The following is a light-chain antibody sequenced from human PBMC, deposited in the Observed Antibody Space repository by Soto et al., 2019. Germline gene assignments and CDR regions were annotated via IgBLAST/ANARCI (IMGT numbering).Light chain of an antibody. J-gene: IGKJ5*01. V-gene: IGKV3D-20*02. CDR1: QSVSSTY. CDR3: QQRSDWPT. CDR2: GAS. Sequence: VMTQSPLSQPVPFGQPASSXXRASQSVSSTYLAWYQQKPGQAPRXLIYGASSRATGVPARFSGSWSGTDFTLTISSLEPEDFAVYYCQQRSDWPTFGQGTRLEIK.